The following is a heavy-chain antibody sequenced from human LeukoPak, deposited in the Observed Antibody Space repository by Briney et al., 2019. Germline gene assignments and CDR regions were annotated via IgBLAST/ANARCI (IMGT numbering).Heavy chain of an antibody. V-gene: IGHV3-23*01. J-gene: IGHJ4*02. CDR1: GFTFNNHA. CDR3: AKLTSGWFEDF. Sequence: GGSLRLSCAASGFTFNNHAMNWVRQAPGKGLEWVSSISGGGGSTNYADSVKGRFTISRDFSKNTLFLQMNSLRAEDTAVYYCAKLTSGWFEDFWGQGTLVTVSS. CDR2: ISGGGGST. D-gene: IGHD6-19*01.